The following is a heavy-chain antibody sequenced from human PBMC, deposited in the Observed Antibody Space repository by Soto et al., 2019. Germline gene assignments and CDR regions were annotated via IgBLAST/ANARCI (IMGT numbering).Heavy chain of an antibody. CDR2: IYWDDDK. J-gene: IGHJ4*02. CDR1: GFSLSTSGVG. D-gene: IGHD6-13*01. V-gene: IGHV2-5*02. CDR3: GSVHSSTTGFDY. Sequence: QITLKESGPTLVKPTQTLTLTCTFSGFSLSTSGVGVGWIRQPPGKALEWLALIYWDDDKRYSPSLKSRLTSTKDTSKNQVVLTMTNMDPVDTATYYCGSVHSSTTGFDYWGQGTLVTVSS.